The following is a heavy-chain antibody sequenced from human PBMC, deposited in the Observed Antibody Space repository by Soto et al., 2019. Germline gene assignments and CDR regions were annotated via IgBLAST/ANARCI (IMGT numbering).Heavy chain of an antibody. CDR2: IRTKANKYAT. J-gene: IGHJ5*02. V-gene: IGHV3-73*01. CDR3: SRHVDAASGENLAP. Sequence: GGSLRLSCVGSEFTFSDSAMHWVRQASGKGLEWVGRIRTKANKYATTYVASAKGRFTISRDDSKNTAYLQLNSLMTEDTAVYYCSRHVDAASGENLAPWGQGTLVTVSS. D-gene: IGHD6-25*01. CDR1: EFTFSDSA.